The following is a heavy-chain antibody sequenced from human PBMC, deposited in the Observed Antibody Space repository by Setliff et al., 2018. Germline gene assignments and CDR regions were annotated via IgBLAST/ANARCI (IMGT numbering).Heavy chain of an antibody. J-gene: IGHJ4*02. Sequence: ASVKVSCKASGYTFTSSGISWVRQAPGQGLEWMGWISVYNGYIVYAQKLQGRVTMTTDTSTSTAYLELASLRDDDTAVYYCVRGPGPSVVVAIPFDHWGQGSLVTVSS. CDR2: ISVYNGYI. CDR1: GYTFTSSG. V-gene: IGHV1-18*01. D-gene: IGHD5-12*01. CDR3: VRGPGPSVVVAIPFDH.